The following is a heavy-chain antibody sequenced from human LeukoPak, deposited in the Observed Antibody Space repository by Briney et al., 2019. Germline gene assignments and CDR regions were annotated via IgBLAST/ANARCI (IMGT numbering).Heavy chain of an antibody. Sequence: KPSETLSLTCTVSGGSVSSYFWSWIRQPPGKGLEWIGYIYYSGSTNYNPSLKSRVTISVDTSKNQFSLRLSSVTAADTAVYYCARENVVVSRTGHYYYYGMDVWGRGTTVTVSS. CDR3: ARENVVVSRTGHYYYYGMDV. CDR2: IYYSGST. J-gene: IGHJ6*02. CDR1: GGSVSSYF. V-gene: IGHV4-59*02. D-gene: IGHD2-15*01.